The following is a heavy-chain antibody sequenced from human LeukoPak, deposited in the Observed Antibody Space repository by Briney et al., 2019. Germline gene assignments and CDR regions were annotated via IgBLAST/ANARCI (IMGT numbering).Heavy chain of an antibody. CDR2: ISGSGGST. CDR1: GFTFSSYA. CDR3: AKGPAPPAYYYGSGSYHHTLLDY. V-gene: IGHV3-23*01. D-gene: IGHD3-10*01. Sequence: PGGSLRLSCAASGFTFSSYAMSWVRQAPGKGLEWVSAISGSGGSTHYADSVKGRFTISRDNSKNTLYLQMNSLRAEDTAVYYCAKGPAPPAYYYGSGSYHHTLLDYWGQGTLVTVSS. J-gene: IGHJ4*02.